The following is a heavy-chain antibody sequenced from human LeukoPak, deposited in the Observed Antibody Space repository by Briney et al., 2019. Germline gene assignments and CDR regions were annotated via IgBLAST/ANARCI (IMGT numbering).Heavy chain of an antibody. V-gene: IGHV3-23*01. J-gene: IGHJ4*02. CDR1: GITFSSYV. Sequence: GGSLRLSCAASGITFSSYVMSWVRQAPGKGLERVSAITGGSDSTYYADSVKGRFTISRDNSKNTLYLQMNSLRAEDTAIYYCAKGSSGARPYFFDYWGQGTLITVSS. CDR3: AKGSSGARPYFFDY. CDR2: ITGGSDST.